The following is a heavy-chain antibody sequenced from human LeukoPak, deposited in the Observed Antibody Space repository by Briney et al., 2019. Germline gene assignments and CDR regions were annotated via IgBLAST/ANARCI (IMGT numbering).Heavy chain of an antibody. D-gene: IGHD2-2*01. J-gene: IGHJ3*02. CDR2: NNPNRGGT. V-gene: IGHV1-2*02. CDR3: ARAYQNAFDI. Sequence: SVNVSCKASRYTFTDYYMHSLRQAPGQGREWMGWNNPNRGGTNYAQKFQGRVTMTRDTSISTAYMERRRLRSDDTAVYYCARAYQNAFDIWGQGTLVTVSS. CDR1: RYTFTDYY.